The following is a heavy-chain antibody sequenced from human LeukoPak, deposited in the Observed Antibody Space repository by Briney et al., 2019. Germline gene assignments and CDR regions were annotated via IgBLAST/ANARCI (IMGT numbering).Heavy chain of an antibody. V-gene: IGHV1-18*01. Sequence: ASVKVSCKASAYTSPNYGITWVRQAPGRGLEWMGRISTYNGNTQYAQKFQGRVTMTTDTPTKTVYMELRSLRSNDTAVYYCALPAKGAYFYYYMEVWGKGTTVTVSS. J-gene: IGHJ6*03. D-gene: IGHD2-2*01. CDR1: AYTSPNYG. CDR3: ALPAKGAYFYYYMEV. CDR2: ISTYNGNT.